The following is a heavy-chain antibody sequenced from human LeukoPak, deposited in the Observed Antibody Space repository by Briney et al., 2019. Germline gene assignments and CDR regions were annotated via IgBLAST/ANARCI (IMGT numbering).Heavy chain of an antibody. J-gene: IGHJ5*02. CDR3: ARVEPAATWLDP. D-gene: IGHD2-2*01. CDR2: IYYSGST. CDR1: GGSISSHY. Sequence: PSETLSLTCTVSGGSISSHYWSWIRQPPGKGLEWIGYIYYSGSTYYDPSLKSRVTISVDTSKNQFSLKLSSVTAADTAVYYCARVEPAATWLDPWGQGTLVTVSS. V-gene: IGHV4-59*11.